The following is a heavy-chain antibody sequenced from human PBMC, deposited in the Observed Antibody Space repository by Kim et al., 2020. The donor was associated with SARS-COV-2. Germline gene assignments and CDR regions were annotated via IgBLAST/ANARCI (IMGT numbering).Heavy chain of an antibody. D-gene: IGHD6-19*01. J-gene: IGHJ4*02. Sequence: GGSLRLSCAASGFTFSSYGMHWVRQAPGKGLEWVAVISYDGSNKYYADSVKGRFTISRDNSNNTLYLQMNSLRAEDTAVYYCAKETQWLVPFDYWGQGTLVTVSS. CDR1: GFTFSSYG. CDR3: AKETQWLVPFDY. V-gene: IGHV3-30*18. CDR2: ISYDGSNK.